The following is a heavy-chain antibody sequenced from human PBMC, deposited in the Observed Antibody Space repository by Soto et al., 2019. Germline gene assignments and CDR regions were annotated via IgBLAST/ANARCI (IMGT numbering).Heavy chain of an antibody. V-gene: IGHV3-23*01. CDR3: AKDVDYGNSLPFRYFDL. D-gene: IGHD4-17*01. Sequence: EVQLLESGGGLVQPGGSLRLSCAASGFTFSSYAMSWVRQAPGKGLEWVSAISGSGTRTYYADSVKGRFTISRDNSKNTLYLQMTSLRADDTAVYYCAKDVDYGNSLPFRYFDLWGRGTLVTVSS. CDR1: GFTFSSYA. J-gene: IGHJ2*01. CDR2: ISGSGTRT.